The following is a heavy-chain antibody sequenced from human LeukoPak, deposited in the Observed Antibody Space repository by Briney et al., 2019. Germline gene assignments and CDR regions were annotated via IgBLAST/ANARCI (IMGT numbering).Heavy chain of an antibody. CDR1: GGSFSGYY. CDR2: INHSGST. J-gene: IGHJ4*02. Sequence: SETLSLTCAVYGGSFSGYYWSWIRQPPGKGLEWIGEINHSGSTNYNPSLKSRVTISVDTSKNQFSPKLSSVTAADTAVYYCARGEYFDWFDYWGQGTLVTVSS. D-gene: IGHD3-9*01. CDR3: ARGEYFDWFDY. V-gene: IGHV4-34*01.